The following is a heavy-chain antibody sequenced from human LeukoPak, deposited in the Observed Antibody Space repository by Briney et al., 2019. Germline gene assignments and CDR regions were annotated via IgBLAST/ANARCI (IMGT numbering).Heavy chain of an antibody. J-gene: IGHJ4*02. V-gene: IGHV4-34*01. D-gene: IGHD6-13*01. CDR3: ARRSSSWYSLSFDY. CDR2: INHSGST. Sequence: SDTLSLTCAVYGGSFSGYYWSWIRQPPGKGLEWIGEINHSGSTNYNPSLKSRVTISVDTSKNQFSLKLSSVTAADTAVYYCARRSSSWYSLSFDYWGQGTLVTVSS. CDR1: GGSFSGYY.